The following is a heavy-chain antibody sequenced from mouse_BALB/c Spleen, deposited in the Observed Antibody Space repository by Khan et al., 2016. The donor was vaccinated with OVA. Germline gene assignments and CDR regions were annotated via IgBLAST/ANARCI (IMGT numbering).Heavy chain of an antibody. Sequence: VQLQESGAELVRPGTSVKLSCKTSGYIFTSYWIHWVKQRSGQGLEWIARIYPGTDNTYYNEKFKDRATLTADESSSTAYFQLSSLKSEDSAVFFCAREEALYYFDYWGQGTTLTVSS. V-gene: IGHV1S132*01. CDR1: GYIFTSYW. CDR3: AREEALYYFDY. CDR2: IYPGTDNT. J-gene: IGHJ2*01. D-gene: IGHD3-2*02.